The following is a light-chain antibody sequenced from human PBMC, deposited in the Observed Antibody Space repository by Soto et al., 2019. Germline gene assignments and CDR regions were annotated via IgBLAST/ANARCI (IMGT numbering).Light chain of an antibody. Sequence: EIALTQSPGTLSLSLGETATLSCRASQSVSSSYLAWYQQKPGQAPRLLIYGASSRATGIPDRFSGSGSGTDFTLTISRLEPEDFAVYYCQQYGSSPLTFGGGTKVEIK. CDR2: GAS. J-gene: IGKJ4*01. V-gene: IGKV3-20*01. CDR1: QSVSSSY. CDR3: QQYGSSPLT.